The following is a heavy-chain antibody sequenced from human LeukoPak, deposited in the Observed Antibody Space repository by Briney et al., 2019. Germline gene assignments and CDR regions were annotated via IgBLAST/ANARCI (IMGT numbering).Heavy chain of an antibody. Sequence: ASVKVSCTASGYTFTGYYMRWVRQAPGQGLEWMGWINPNSGGTNYAQKFQGRVTMTRDTSISTAYMELSSLRSDDTAVYYCARSPSNWFDPWGQGTLVTVSS. CDR2: INPNSGGT. V-gene: IGHV1-2*02. CDR3: ARSPSNWFDP. J-gene: IGHJ5*02. CDR1: GYTFTGYY.